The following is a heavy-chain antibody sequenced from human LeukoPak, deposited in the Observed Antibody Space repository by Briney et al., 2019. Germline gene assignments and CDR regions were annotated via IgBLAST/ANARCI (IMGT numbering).Heavy chain of an antibody. V-gene: IGHV1-24*01. CDR1: GYTLTELS. D-gene: IGHD3-3*01. CDR3: ATNGPKDYYDFWSGYYS. CDR2: FDPEDGET. J-gene: IGHJ4*02. Sequence: ASVKVSCKVSGYTLTELSMHWVRQAPGKGLEWMGGFDPEDGETIYAQKFQGRVTMTEDTSTDTAYMELSSLRSEDTAVYYCATNGPKDYYDFWSGYYSWGQGTLVTVSS.